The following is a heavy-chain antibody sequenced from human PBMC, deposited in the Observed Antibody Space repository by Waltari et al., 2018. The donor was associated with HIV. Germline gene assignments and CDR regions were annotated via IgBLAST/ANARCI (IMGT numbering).Heavy chain of an antibody. CDR2: IYYSGNT. CDR3: ARSSSSWSSYWYFDL. V-gene: IGHV4-59*01. D-gene: IGHD6-13*01. CDR1: AGSISSYD. J-gene: IGHJ2*01. Sequence: QVQLQESGPGLVKPSETLSLTCTVSAGSISSYDWSWILQPPGKGLEWIGYIYYSGNTNFNPSLKSRVTISLDTSKNQFSLKLTSVTAADTAVYYCARSSSSWSSYWYFDLWGRGTLVNVSS.